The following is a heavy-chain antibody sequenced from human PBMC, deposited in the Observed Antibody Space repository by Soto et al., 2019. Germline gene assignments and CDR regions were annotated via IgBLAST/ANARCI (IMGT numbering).Heavy chain of an antibody. J-gene: IGHJ4*02. D-gene: IGHD3-22*01. V-gene: IGHV3-23*01. Sequence: GGSLRLSCAASGFTFSNYAMSWVRQAPGRGLEWVSEVIGSGGTTYYAGSVKGRFFISRDNSKNTLFLQMNSLRAEDTAVYYCAKDRNYYFDGSSYQYWGQGTQVTVS. CDR2: VIGSGGTT. CDR3: AKDRNYYFDGSSYQY. CDR1: GFTFSNYA.